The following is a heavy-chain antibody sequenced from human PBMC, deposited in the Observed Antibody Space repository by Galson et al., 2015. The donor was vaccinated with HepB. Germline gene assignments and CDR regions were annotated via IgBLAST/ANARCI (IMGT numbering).Heavy chain of an antibody. J-gene: IGHJ4*02. CDR2: INSDGSST. D-gene: IGHD3-10*01. V-gene: IGHV3-74*01. CDR1: GFTFSSYW. Sequence: SLRLSCAASGFTFSSYWMHWVRQAPGKGLVWVSRINSDGSSTSYEDSVKGRFTISRDNSKNTLYLQMNSLRAEDTAVYYCAKDGPVGVWFGEPSGYFDYWGPGTLVTVSS. CDR3: AKDGPVGVWFGEPSGYFDY.